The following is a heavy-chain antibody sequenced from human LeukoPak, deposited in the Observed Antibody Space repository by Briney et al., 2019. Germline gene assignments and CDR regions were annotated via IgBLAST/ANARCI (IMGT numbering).Heavy chain of an antibody. J-gene: IGHJ3*02. Sequence: GGSLRLSCAASGFTFSNDWMSWVRQAPGKGLEWVGLIKNKFDGGTTDYVAPVKGRFTISRDDSRNTLYLQMNSLKSEDTAMYYCASYNDRDAFNIWGQGTMVTVSS. CDR1: GFTFSNDW. CDR3: ASYNDRDAFNI. D-gene: IGHD1-14*01. CDR2: IKNKFDGGTT. V-gene: IGHV3-15*01.